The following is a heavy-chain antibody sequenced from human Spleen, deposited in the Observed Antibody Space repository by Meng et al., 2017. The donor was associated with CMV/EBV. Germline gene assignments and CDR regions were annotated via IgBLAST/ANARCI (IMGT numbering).Heavy chain of an antibody. CDR3: ARDIVRNPIGRVTQYYNGMDV. Sequence: GESLKISCVASGFSFSSYAIHWVRQAPGKGLEWVAVISYDGTNKYSADSMKGRLSISRDNSKNTMYLLMSRLRAEDTAVYYCARDIVRNPIGRVTQYYNGMDVWGQGTTVTVSS. J-gene: IGHJ6*02. CDR1: GFSFSSYA. CDR2: ISYDGTNK. V-gene: IGHV3-30*04. D-gene: IGHD3-10*01.